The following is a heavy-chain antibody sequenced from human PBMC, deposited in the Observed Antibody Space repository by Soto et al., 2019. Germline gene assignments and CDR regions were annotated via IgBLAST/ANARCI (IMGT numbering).Heavy chain of an antibody. J-gene: IGHJ4*02. CDR3: ARVLGIAAAGPYYFDY. Sequence: QVQLVQSGAEVKKPGASVKVSCKASGYTFTSYAMHWVRQAPGQRLEWMGWINAGNGNTKYSQKFQGRVTITRDTSASTAYMERSSLRSEDTAVYYCARVLGIAAAGPYYFDYWGQGTLVTVSS. CDR1: GYTFTSYA. CDR2: INAGNGNT. V-gene: IGHV1-3*01. D-gene: IGHD6-13*01.